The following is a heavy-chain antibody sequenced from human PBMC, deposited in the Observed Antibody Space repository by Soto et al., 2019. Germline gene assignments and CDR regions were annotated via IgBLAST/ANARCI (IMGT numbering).Heavy chain of an antibody. Sequence: GGSLRLSCAASGFTFSSYAMSWVRQAPGKGLEWVSAISGSGGSTYYADSVKGRFTISRDNSKNTLYLQMNSLRAEDTAVYYCAKDRVPITIFGVVIIPPDGFDYWGQGTLVTSPQ. V-gene: IGHV3-23*01. J-gene: IGHJ4*02. D-gene: IGHD3-3*01. CDR1: GFTFSSYA. CDR2: ISGSGGST. CDR3: AKDRVPITIFGVVIIPPDGFDY.